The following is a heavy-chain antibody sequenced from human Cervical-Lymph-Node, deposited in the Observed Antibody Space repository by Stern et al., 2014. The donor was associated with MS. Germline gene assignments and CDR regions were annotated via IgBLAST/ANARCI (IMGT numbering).Heavy chain of an antibody. CDR3: ARGGGSASWYFNPKFDL. D-gene: IGHD6-13*01. J-gene: IGHJ5*02. Sequence: MQLVESGADVKKPGASVKVSCKASGYSFTSYFVHWVRQAPGQGLEWLGIINPSTGRATSPERFQGRGTMAMDTSTSTVYMDLSSLRSEDTDVYFCARGGGSASWYFNPKFDLWGQGTLVAVSS. CDR2: INPSTGRA. CDR1: GYSFTSYF. V-gene: IGHV1-46*03.